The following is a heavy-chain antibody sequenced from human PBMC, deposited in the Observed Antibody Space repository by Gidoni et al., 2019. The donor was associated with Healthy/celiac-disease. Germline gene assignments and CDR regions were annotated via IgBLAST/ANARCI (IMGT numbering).Heavy chain of an antibody. CDR1: GFTFSSYG. Sequence: QVQLVESGGGGVQPGRSLRLSCAASGFTFSSYGMHWVRQAPGKGLEWVAVIWYDGSNKYYADSVKCRFTISRDNSKTTLYLQMNSLRAEDTAVYYCARQSGVQGVLFDYWGQGTLVTVSS. D-gene: IGHD3-10*01. CDR2: IWYDGSNK. V-gene: IGHV3-33*01. CDR3: ARQSGVQGVLFDY. J-gene: IGHJ4*02.